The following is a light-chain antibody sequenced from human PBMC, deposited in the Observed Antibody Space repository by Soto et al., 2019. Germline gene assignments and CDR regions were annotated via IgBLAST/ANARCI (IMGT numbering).Light chain of an antibody. CDR2: EVS. CDR1: SSDVGGYNY. CDR3: SSYTSSNTLVV. V-gene: IGLV2-14*01. J-gene: IGLJ2*01. Sequence: QSVLTQPASVSGSPGQSITISCTGTSSDVGGYNYVSWYQQHPGKAPKLMIYEVSNRPSGISNRFSGSKSDNTASLTISGLQAEDEADYYCSSYTSSNTLVVFGGGTKLTVL.